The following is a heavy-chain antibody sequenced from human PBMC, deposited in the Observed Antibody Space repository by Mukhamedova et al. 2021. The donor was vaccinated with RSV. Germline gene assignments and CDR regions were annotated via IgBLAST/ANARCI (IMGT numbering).Heavy chain of an antibody. CDR3: AQLAAAGPFDY. J-gene: IGHJ4*02. V-gene: IGHV3-9*01. D-gene: IGHD6-13*01. Sequence: ISRDNAKNSLYLQMNSLRAEDTALYYCAQLAAAGPFDYWGQGTLVTVSS.